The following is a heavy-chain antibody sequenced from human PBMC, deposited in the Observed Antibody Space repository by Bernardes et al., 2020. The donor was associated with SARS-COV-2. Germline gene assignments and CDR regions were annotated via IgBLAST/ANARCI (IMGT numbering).Heavy chain of an antibody. CDR3: STDAAGTR. V-gene: IGHV3-21*01. D-gene: IGHD6-13*01. J-gene: IGHJ4*02. Sequence: GGSPRLSCVASGFDFSTYNMNWVRQAPGKGLEWVSSINTGSNYLHYADSVRGRFIISRDNARNSVYLQISSLRAEDTALYYCSTDAAGTRWGQGTLVTVSS. CDR2: INTGSNYL. CDR1: GFDFSTYN.